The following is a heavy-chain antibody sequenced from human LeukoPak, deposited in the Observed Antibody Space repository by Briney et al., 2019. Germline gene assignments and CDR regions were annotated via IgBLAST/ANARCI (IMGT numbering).Heavy chain of an antibody. V-gene: IGHV3-7*01. CDR3: VRRGQYGTVIKFDY. CDR2: IKQDGSEK. CDR1: GFTFSSYW. Sequence: GGSLRLSCAASGFTFSSYWMSWVRQAPGKGLEWVANIKQDGSEKYYVDSVKGRFTITRDDATNFLYLQMNSRRAQDAAVYYCVRRGQYGTVIKFDYWGEGALVTVSS. J-gene: IGHJ4*02. D-gene: IGHD4-17*01.